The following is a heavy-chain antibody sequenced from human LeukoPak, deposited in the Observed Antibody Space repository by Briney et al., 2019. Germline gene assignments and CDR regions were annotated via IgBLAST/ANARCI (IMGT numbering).Heavy chain of an antibody. CDR2: AYTGGST. J-gene: IGHJ3*02. CDR1: GFTENSNY. V-gene: IGHV3-66*01. CDR3: ARTRGGASDAFDI. D-gene: IGHD4-11*01. Sequence: GGSLILSCEASGFTENSNYMSWVRQAPGKGLEGFSIAYTGGSTYYTDSVKGRFTISRDNSDNTLYLQMNSLRAEDTAVYYCARTRGGASDAFDIWGQGTMVTVSS.